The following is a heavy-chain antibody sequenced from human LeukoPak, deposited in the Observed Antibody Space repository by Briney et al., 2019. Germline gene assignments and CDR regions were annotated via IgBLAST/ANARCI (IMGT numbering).Heavy chain of an antibody. J-gene: IGHJ4*02. V-gene: IGHV3-23*01. D-gene: IGHD2-2*02. CDR1: GFTLSNYA. CDR2: ISGSCGST. CDR3: AMLYELGPGYYFDD. Sequence: GRSLSLSCAVSGFTLSNYAMSWVRHAPGRGLEWVSAISGSCGSTYYADSVKGRFTISRDKYKNTLYLQMKSLRDEDTAVYYCAMLYELGPGYYFDDWGQGTLVTVSS.